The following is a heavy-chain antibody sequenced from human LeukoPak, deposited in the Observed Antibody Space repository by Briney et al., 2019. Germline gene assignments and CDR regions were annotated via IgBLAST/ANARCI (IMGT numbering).Heavy chain of an antibody. CDR2: ISGSAGGT. Sequence: GGSLRLSCGVSGITLSNYGMSWVRQAPGEGLEWVAGISGSAGGTNYADSVKGRFTISRDNSKNTLFLQMDRLRAEDTAVYFCAKRGVVVRVFLVGFHREAYYFDSWGQGAQVPVSS. J-gene: IGHJ4*02. D-gene: IGHD3-16*02. V-gene: IGHV3-23*01. CDR1: GITLSNYG. CDR3: AKRGVVVRVFLVGFHREAYYFDS.